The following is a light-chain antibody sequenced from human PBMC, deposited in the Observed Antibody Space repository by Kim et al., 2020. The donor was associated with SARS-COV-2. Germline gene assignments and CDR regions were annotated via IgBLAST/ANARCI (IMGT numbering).Light chain of an antibody. CDR1: RSISSN. J-gene: IGKJ5*01. CDR2: GTS. V-gene: IGKV3-15*01. Sequence: VPPGTRATPSCRARRSISSNLAWYQQKPGQAPRLLIYGTSSRVTAIPASFSGSGSGTEFTLTISSLQSEDFAIYYCQQYNKWPPTFGQGTRLEIK. CDR3: QQYNKWPPT.